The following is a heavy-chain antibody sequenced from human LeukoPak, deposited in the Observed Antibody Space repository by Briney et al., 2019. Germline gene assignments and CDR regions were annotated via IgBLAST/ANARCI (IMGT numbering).Heavy chain of an antibody. CDR1: AFTFSSYS. Sequence: PGGSLRLSCAASAFTFSSYSMNWVRQAPGKGLEWVSSISSTSSYIYYADSLKGRFTISRDNAKNSLYLQMNSLRAEDTAVYYCARGNPYCSGGSCYSTARAGPFYSFAFDIWGQGTMVTVSS. J-gene: IGHJ3*02. CDR3: ARGNPYCSGGSCYSTARAGPFYSFAFDI. D-gene: IGHD2-15*01. V-gene: IGHV3-21*04. CDR2: ISSTSSYI.